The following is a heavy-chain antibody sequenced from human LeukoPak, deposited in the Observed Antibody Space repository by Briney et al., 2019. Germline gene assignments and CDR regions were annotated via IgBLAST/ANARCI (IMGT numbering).Heavy chain of an antibody. CDR1: GFTFSSYW. CDR2: INRDGSSI. CDR3: AREKGYYFMDV. V-gene: IGHV3-74*01. J-gene: IGHJ6*03. Sequence: GGSLRLSRAASGFTFSSYWMHWVRQAPGRGLVWVSRINRDGSSINYADSVKGRFTISRDNAKNTLYLQMNSLRAEDTAVYYCAREKGYYFMDVWGTGTTVTVSS.